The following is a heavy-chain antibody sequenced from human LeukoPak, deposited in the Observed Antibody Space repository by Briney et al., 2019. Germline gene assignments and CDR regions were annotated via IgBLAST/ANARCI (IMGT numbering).Heavy chain of an antibody. CDR3: ARGGPGTTLDC. D-gene: IGHD1-14*01. J-gene: IGHJ4*02. CDR2: LYTAGST. Sequence: GGSLRLSCATSGLTVSNYYMSWVRQAPGKGLEWVSVLYTAGSTKYADSVKGRFTISRDNSKNTMYLQMSSLRAEDTAVYYCARGGPGTTLDCWGRGTLVTVSS. V-gene: IGHV3-66*01. CDR1: GLTVSNYY.